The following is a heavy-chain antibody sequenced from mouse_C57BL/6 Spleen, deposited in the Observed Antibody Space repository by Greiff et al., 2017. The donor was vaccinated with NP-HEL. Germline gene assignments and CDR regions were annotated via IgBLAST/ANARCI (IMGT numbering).Heavy chain of an antibody. V-gene: IGHV1-82*01. J-gene: IGHJ2*01. CDR1: GYAFSSSW. Sequence: VQLQQSGPELVKPGASVKISCKASGYAFSSSWMNWVKRRPGKGLEWIGRIYPGDGDTNYNGKFKGKATLTADKSSSTAYMQLSSLTSEDSAVYFCARYPSFDYWGQGTTLTVSS. CDR3: ARYPSFDY. CDR2: IYPGDGDT.